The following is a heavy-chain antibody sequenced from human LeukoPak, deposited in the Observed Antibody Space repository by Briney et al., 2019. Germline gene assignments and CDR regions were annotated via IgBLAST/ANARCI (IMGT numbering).Heavy chain of an antibody. Sequence: GGSLRLSCAASGFTFSSYAMHWVRQAPGKGLEWVSYISSSGSTIYYADSVKGRFTISRDNAKNSLYLQMNSLRDEDTAVYYCARGSRNAFDIWGQGTMVTVSS. CDR3: ARGSRNAFDI. J-gene: IGHJ3*02. CDR2: ISSSGSTI. V-gene: IGHV3-48*02. CDR1: GFTFSSYA.